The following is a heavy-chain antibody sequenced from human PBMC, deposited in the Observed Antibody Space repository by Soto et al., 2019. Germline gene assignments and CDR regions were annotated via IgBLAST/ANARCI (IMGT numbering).Heavy chain of an antibody. CDR1: GYSFTTYA. J-gene: IGHJ5*02. CDR3: ARECPYSSDWDGLTWFDP. Sequence: QVQLVQSGAEVKKPGASVRISCKASGYSFTTYALHWVRQAPGQRLEWMGWINPGNGNTKYSQNFQGRDTITRDTTASTVYMDMSVLRNEDTAVYYCARECPYSSDWDGLTWFDPWGQGTLVSVS. D-gene: IGHD6-19*01. V-gene: IGHV1-3*01. CDR2: INPGNGNT.